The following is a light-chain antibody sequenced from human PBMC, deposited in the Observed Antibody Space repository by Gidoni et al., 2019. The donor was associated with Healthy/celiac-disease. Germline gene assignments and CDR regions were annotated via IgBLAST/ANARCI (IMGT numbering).Light chain of an antibody. Sequence: DLQITPSPSSLSASVGDRVTITFRASQGISNYLAWYQQKPGKVPKLLIYAASTLQSGVPSRFSGSGSGTDFTLTISSLQPEDVATYYCQKYNSAPRTFGQGTKVEIK. CDR1: QGISNY. J-gene: IGKJ1*01. V-gene: IGKV1-27*01. CDR2: AAS. CDR3: QKYNSAPRT.